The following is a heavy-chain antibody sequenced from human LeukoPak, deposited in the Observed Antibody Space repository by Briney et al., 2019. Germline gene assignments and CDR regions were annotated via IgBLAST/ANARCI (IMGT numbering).Heavy chain of an antibody. V-gene: IGHV5-51*01. CDR3: ARHESGDYYGSGSYYNF. Sequence: GESLKISCKGSGYSFTSYWIGWVRQMPGKGLEWMGIIYPGDSDTRYSPSFQGQVTISADKSISTAYLQWSSLKASDTAMYYCARHESGDYYGSGSYYNFWGQGTLVTVSS. CDR2: IYPGDSDT. J-gene: IGHJ4*02. CDR1: GYSFTSYW. D-gene: IGHD3-10*01.